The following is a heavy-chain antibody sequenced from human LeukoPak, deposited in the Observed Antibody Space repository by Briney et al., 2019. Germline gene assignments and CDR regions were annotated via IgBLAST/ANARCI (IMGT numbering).Heavy chain of an antibody. Sequence: PGGSLRLSCAASGFAFNTYRMDWVRQAPGKGLEWVASISSSSTDIYYADSFRGRFTISRDNARNTLYLQMNRLRAEDTAVYYCARAPEVHYYYMDVWGTGTTVTVSS. CDR1: GFAFNTYR. CDR3: ARAPEVHYYYMDV. J-gene: IGHJ6*03. CDR2: ISSSSTDI. V-gene: IGHV3-21*01.